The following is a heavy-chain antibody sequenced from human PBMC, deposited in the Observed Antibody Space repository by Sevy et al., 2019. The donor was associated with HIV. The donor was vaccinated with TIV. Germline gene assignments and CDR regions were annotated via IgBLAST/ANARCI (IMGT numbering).Heavy chain of an antibody. V-gene: IGHV3-9*01. CDR1: GFTFDDYA. J-gene: IGHJ4*02. D-gene: IGHD5-18*01. Sequence: GGSLRLSCAASGFTFDDYAMHWVRQAPGKGLEWVSGVSWNSGSIGYADPVKGRFTISRDNAKNSLYLQMNSLRAEDTALYHCAKDVDTAIAYFDYWGQGTLVTVSS. CDR3: AKDVDTAIAYFDY. CDR2: VSWNSGSI.